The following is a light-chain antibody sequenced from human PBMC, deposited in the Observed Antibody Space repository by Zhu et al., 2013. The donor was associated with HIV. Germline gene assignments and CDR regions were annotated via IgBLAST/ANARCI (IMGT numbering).Light chain of an antibody. CDR2: GAS. CDR1: QSVSSSC. J-gene: IGKJ3*01. V-gene: IGKV3-20*01. Sequence: EIVLTQSPGTLSLSPGERATLSCRASQSVSSSCLAWYQFKPGQAPRLLIYGASSRATGIPDRFSGSGSGTDFTLTISRLEPEDFAVYYCQQYGSSPLTFGPGTKLDI. CDR3: QQYGSSPLT.